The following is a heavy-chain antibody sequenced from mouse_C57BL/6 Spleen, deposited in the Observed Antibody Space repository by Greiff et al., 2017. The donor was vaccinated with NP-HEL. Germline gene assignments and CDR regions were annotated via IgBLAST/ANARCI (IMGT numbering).Heavy chain of an antibody. CDR2: IDPSDSYT. Sequence: VKLQQPGAELVKPGASVTLSCKASGYTFTSYWMQWVKQRPGQGLEWIGEIDPSDSYTNYNQKFKGKATLTVDTSSSTAYMQLSSLTSEDSAVYYCASGGSTPFAYWGQGTLVTVSA. CDR3: ASGGSTPFAY. V-gene: IGHV1-50*01. CDR1: GYTFTSYW. J-gene: IGHJ3*01. D-gene: IGHD1-1*01.